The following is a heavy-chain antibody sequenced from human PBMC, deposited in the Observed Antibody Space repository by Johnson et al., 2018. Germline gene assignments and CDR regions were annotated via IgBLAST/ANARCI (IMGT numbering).Heavy chain of an antibody. Sequence: QVQLVESGGGVVQPGRSLRLSCAASGFTFSSYGMHWVRQAPGKGLEWVAVISYDGGSELYADSVKGRFTISRDNSKNTLYLQMNSLRAEDTAVYYCARESPDTPTARDGWGKGTTVTVSS. CDR3: ARESPDTPTARDG. J-gene: IGHJ6*04. CDR1: GFTFSSYG. V-gene: IGHV3-30*03. D-gene: IGHD5-18*01. CDR2: ISYDGGSE.